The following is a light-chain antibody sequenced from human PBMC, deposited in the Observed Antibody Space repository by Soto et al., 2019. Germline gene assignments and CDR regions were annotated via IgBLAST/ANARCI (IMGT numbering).Light chain of an antibody. Sequence: EIALTQSPLSLPVTTGQPASISCRSSQSLLHSNGYNYMDWYLQKPGQSPQLLIYLGSNRASGVPDRFSGSGSGTDFTLKISRVEAEDVGVYYCMQALQTPYTFGQGTKLEIK. V-gene: IGKV2-28*01. CDR3: MQALQTPYT. CDR1: QSLLHSNGYNY. J-gene: IGKJ2*01. CDR2: LGS.